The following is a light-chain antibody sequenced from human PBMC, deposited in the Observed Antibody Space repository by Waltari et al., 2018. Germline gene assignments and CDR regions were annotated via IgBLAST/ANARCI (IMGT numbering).Light chain of an antibody. Sequence: EIVLTQSPGTLSLSPGERATLSCRASQSIGIYLAWYQQKPGQAPRLLMYHASSRATGIPDRVSGSGSGTDFSLNISRLEPEDFAVYYCQKYESLPATFGQGTKVEIK. CDR2: HAS. CDR3: QKYESLPAT. V-gene: IGKV3-20*01. CDR1: QSIGIY. J-gene: IGKJ1*01.